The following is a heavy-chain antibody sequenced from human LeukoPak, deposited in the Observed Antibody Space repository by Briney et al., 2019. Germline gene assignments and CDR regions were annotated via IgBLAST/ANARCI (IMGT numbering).Heavy chain of an antibody. CDR1: GYTLTELS. Sequence: ASVKVSCKVSGYTLTELSMHWVRQAPGKGLEWMGGFDPEDGETIYTQTFQGRVTMTEDTSTDTAYMELSSLRSEDTAVYYCATDINGYYGSGSYSPWGQGTLVTVSS. CDR3: ATDINGYYGSGSYSP. V-gene: IGHV1-24*01. J-gene: IGHJ5*02. CDR2: FDPEDGET. D-gene: IGHD3-10*01.